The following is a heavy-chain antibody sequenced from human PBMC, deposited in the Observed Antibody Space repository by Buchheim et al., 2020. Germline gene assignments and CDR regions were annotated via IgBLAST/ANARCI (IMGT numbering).Heavy chain of an antibody. CDR3: ARDILSSGGWYAPNWFDP. Sequence: QLQLQESGPGLVKPSETLSLTCTVSGGSISSSSYYWGWIRQPPGKGLEWIGSIYYSGSTYYNPSLKSRVTISVDTSKNQFSLKLSSVTAADTAVYYCARDILSSGGWYAPNWFDPWGQGTL. J-gene: IGHJ5*02. CDR1: GGSISSSSYY. CDR2: IYYSGST. V-gene: IGHV4-39*02. D-gene: IGHD6-19*01.